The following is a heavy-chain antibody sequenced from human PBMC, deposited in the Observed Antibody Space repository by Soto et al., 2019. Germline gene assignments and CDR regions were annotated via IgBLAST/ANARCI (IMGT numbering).Heavy chain of an antibody. CDR3: ARGGLWNDDSYYYYMDV. V-gene: IGHV4-34*01. J-gene: IGHJ6*03. CDR1: GGSFSGFY. D-gene: IGHD1-1*01. Sequence: QVQLQQWGAGLLKPSETLSLTCAVYGGSFSGFYWSWIRQPPGEGLEWIGEINHSGSTNYNPTLKIRVTLAVDTSKHQFSLRLSAVTAADTAVYYCARGGLWNDDSYYYYMDVWGKGTTVTVSS. CDR2: INHSGST.